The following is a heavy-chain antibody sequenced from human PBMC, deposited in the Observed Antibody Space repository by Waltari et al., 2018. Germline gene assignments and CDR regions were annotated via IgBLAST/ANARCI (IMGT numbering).Heavy chain of an antibody. CDR1: GFSLSTSGVG. D-gene: IGHD5-12*01. V-gene: IGHV2-5*02. Sequence: QITLKESGPTLVKPTQTLTLTCTFSGFSLSTSGVGVGWIRQPSGKALEWLALIYWDDDKRYSPSLKSRLTITKDTSKNQVVLTMTNMDPVDTATYYCAHFKDGYQIFDYWGQGTLVTVSS. CDR3: AHFKDGYQIFDY. CDR2: IYWDDDK. J-gene: IGHJ4*02.